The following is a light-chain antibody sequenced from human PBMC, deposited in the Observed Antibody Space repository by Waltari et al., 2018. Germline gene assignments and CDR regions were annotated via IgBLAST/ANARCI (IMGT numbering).Light chain of an antibody. CDR3: QQRISWPLT. CDR1: HSVREY. J-gene: IGKJ4*01. V-gene: IGKV3-11*01. Sequence: EFVLTQSPATLSLSPGERATLSCRASHSVREYLAWYQQRPGQAPRLLIYDASNRATGVPARFSGTRYETDFTLTINNLEPEDFAVYYCQQRISWPLTFGGGSKVEIK. CDR2: DAS.